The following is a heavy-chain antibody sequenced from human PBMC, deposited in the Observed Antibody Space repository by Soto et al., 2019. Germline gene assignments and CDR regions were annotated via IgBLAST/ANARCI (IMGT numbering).Heavy chain of an antibody. Sequence: QVQLVQSGAEVKKPGASVKVSCKASGYTFTSYGISWVRQAPGQGLEWMGWISAYNGNTNYAQKLQGRVTMTTDTSTSTAYLELRSLRSDDTAVYYCARDVNGDPSTLYYYGMDVWGQGTTVTVSS. CDR2: ISAYNGNT. CDR3: ARDVNGDPSTLYYYGMDV. J-gene: IGHJ6*02. V-gene: IGHV1-18*01. D-gene: IGHD4-17*01. CDR1: GYTFTSYG.